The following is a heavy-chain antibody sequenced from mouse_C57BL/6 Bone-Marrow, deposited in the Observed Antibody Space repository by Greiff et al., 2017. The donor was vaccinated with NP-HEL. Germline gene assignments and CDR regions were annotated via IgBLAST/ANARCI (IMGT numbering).Heavy chain of an antibody. CDR2: ISDGGSYT. V-gene: IGHV5-4*01. CDR1: GFTFSSYA. D-gene: IGHD2-4*01. CDR3: AEDDYGAY. Sequence: EVQGVESGGGLVKPGGSLKLSCAASGFTFSSYAMSWVRQTPEKRLEWVATISDGGSYTYYPDNVKGRFTISRDNAKNNLYLQMSHLKSEDTAMYYCAEDDYGAYWGQGTLVTVSA. J-gene: IGHJ3*01.